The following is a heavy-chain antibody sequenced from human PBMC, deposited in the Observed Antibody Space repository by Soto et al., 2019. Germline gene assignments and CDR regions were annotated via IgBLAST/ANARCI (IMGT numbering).Heavy chain of an antibody. D-gene: IGHD6-13*01. Sequence: SETLSLTGAVYGGCFSGYYWSWIRQPPGKGLEWIGEINHSGSTNYNPSLKSRVTISVDTSKNQFSLNLSSVTAADTAVYYCARGSSSSWYYYYGMDVWGQGTTVTVSS. V-gene: IGHV4-34*01. CDR3: ARGSSSSWYYYYGMDV. J-gene: IGHJ6*02. CDR1: GGCFSGYY. CDR2: INHSGST.